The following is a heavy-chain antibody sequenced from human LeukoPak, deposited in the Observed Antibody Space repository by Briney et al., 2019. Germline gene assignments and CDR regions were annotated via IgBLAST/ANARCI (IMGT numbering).Heavy chain of an antibody. J-gene: IGHJ4*02. CDR2: IYYSGST. CDR1: GGSISSSSYY. V-gene: IGHV4-39*01. Sequence: SETLSLTCTVSGGSISSSSYYWGWIRQPPGKGLEWIGSIYYSGSTYYNPSLKSRVTISVDTSKNQFSLKLSSVTAADTAVYYCARHRPDRYYYGSGVLKGPFDYWGQGTLVTVSS. D-gene: IGHD3-10*01. CDR3: ARHRPDRYYYGSGVLKGPFDY.